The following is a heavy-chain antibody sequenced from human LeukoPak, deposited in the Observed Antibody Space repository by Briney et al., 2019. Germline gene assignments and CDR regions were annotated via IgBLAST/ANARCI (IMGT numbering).Heavy chain of an antibody. V-gene: IGHV4-59*01. Sequence: SETLSLTCTVSGGSISSYYWSWIRQPPGKGLEWIGYIYYSGSTNYNPSLKSRVTISVDTSKNQFSLKLSSVTAADTAVYYCAREGHYDILTGYYDYWGQGTMVTVSS. CDR3: AREGHYDILTGYYDY. J-gene: IGHJ4*02. CDR1: GGSISSYY. D-gene: IGHD3-9*01. CDR2: IYYSGST.